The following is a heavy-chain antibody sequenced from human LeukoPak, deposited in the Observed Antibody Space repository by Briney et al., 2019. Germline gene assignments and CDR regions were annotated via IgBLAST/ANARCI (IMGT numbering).Heavy chain of an antibody. J-gene: IGHJ4*02. CDR3: ARTSAGYYVPFDF. D-gene: IGHD3-22*01. Sequence: SETLSLTCAVSGGSFSGFYWTWIRQPPGKSLQWIGEVNGSGATKYNPSLETRVTISADPSKDHFSLTMTSVTAADTAIYYCARTSAGYYVPFDFWGRGSLVSVSS. V-gene: IGHV4-34*01. CDR1: GGSFSGFY. CDR2: VNGSGAT.